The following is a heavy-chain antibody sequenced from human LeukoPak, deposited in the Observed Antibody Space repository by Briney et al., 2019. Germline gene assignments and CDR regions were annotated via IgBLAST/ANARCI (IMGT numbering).Heavy chain of an antibody. J-gene: IGHJ6*03. CDR2: IIPIFGTT. D-gene: IGHD6-6*01. CDR3: ARSHYSSYWDNGPHYYYYYMDV. V-gene: IGHV1-69*13. Sequence: GASVKVSCKASGGTFSSYAISWVRQAPGQGLEWMGGIIPIFGTTNYAQKFQGRVTITADESTSTAYMELSSLGSEDTAVYFCARSHYSSYWDNGPHYYYYYMDVWGKGTTVTVPS. CDR1: GGTFSSYA.